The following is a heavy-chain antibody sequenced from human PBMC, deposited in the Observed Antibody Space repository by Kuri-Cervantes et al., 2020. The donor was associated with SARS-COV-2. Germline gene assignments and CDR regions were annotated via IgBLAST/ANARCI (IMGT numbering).Heavy chain of an antibody. V-gene: IGHV3-74*01. J-gene: IGHJ6*02. D-gene: IGHD2-21*02. CDR2: INSDGSST. CDR3: ARGAHIVVVTAIPHYYYYGKDV. Sequence: GGSLRLSCAASGFTFSSYWMHWVRQAPGKGLVWVSRINSDGSSTSYADSVKGRFTISRDNAKNTLYLQMNSLRAEDTAVYYCARGAHIVVVTAIPHYYYYGKDVWGQGTTVTVSS. CDR1: GFTFSSYW.